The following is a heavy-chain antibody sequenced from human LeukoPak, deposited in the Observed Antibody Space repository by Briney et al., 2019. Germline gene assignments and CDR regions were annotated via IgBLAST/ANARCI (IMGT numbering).Heavy chain of an antibody. CDR1: GFTFDDYA. J-gene: IGHJ6*02. Sequence: GGSLRLSCAASGFTFDDYAMHWVRQAPGKXXXXXXGISWNSGSIGYADSVKGRFTISRDNAKNSLYMQMNSLRAEDTALYHCARESGIAACMDVWGQGTTVTVSS. CDR3: ARESGIAACMDV. V-gene: IGHV3-9*01. D-gene: IGHD6-13*01. CDR2: ISWNSGSI.